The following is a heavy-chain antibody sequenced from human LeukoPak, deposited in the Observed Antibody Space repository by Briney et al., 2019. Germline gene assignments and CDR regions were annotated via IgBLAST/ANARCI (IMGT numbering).Heavy chain of an antibody. J-gene: IGHJ3*02. CDR2: INRSGST. CDR1: GGSFSGYY. V-gene: IGHV4-34*01. CDR3: ARHKDVDTAMVDAFDI. D-gene: IGHD5-18*01. Sequence: PSETLSLTCAVYGGSFSGYYWSWIRQPPGKGLEWIGEINRSGSTNYNPSLKSRVTISVDTSKNQFSLKLSSVTAADTAVYYCARHKDVDTAMVDAFDIWGQGTMVTVSS.